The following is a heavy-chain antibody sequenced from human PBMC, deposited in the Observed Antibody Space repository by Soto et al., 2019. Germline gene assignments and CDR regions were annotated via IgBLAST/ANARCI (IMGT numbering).Heavy chain of an antibody. CDR2: VYYSGST. CDR3: ARQGRGVDTAYFDF. V-gene: IGHV4-59*08. J-gene: IGHJ4*02. D-gene: IGHD5-18*01. Sequence: PSETLSLTCAVSGVSISSYYWSWIRQPPGKGLEWIGNVYYSGSTRYNPSLKSRLTISLDPSNSHFSLRLASVSAADTAVYYCARQGRGVDTAYFDFWGQRRLVTVX. CDR1: GVSISSYY.